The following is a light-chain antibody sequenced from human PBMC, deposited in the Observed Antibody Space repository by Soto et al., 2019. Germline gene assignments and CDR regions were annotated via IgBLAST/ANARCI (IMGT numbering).Light chain of an antibody. CDR2: EGS. J-gene: IGLJ3*02. Sequence: QSALTQPASVSGSPGQSITISCTGTSSDVGSYNLVSWFQQHPDKAPKLMIYEGSKRPSGVSNRFSGSKSGKTASLTISGLQAEDEADYYCCSYAGSSTGVFGGGTKLTVL. V-gene: IGLV2-23*01. CDR3: CSYAGSSTGV. CDR1: SSDVGSYNL.